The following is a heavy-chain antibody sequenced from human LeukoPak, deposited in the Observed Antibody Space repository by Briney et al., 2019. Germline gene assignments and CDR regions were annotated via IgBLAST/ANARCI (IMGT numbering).Heavy chain of an antibody. Sequence: SQTLSLTCAISGDSVSSNRAAWNWFRQSPSRGLEWLGRTYYTSKWYNDYAVSVKSRIPVNPDTSKNQFSLHLNSVTPEDTAVYYCARQGFRRFDPWGQGTQVTVSS. J-gene: IGHJ5*02. CDR3: ARQGFRRFDP. CDR2: TYYTSKWYN. D-gene: IGHD3-3*01. V-gene: IGHV6-1*01. CDR1: GDSVSSNRAA.